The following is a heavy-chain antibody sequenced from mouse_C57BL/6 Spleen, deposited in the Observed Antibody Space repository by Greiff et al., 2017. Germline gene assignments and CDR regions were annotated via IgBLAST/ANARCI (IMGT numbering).Heavy chain of an antibody. CDR1: GYTFTSYW. V-gene: IGHV1-72*01. CDR3: ARTGNYWYFDV. J-gene: IGHJ1*03. Sequence: VKLQQPGAELVKPGASVKLSCKASGYTFTSYWMHWVKQRPGRRLEWIGRIDPNSGGTKYNEKFKSKATLTVDKPSSTAYMQLSSLTSEDSAVYYCARTGNYWYFDVWGTGTTVTVSS. CDR2: IDPNSGGT. D-gene: IGHD4-1*01.